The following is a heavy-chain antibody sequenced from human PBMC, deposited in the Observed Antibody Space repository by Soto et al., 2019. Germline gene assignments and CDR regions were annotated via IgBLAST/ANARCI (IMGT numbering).Heavy chain of an antibody. CDR3: VRGDSGGLFPFDP. D-gene: IGHD3-22*01. CDR1: GYTFTSYD. J-gene: IGHJ5*02. Sequence: QVQLVQPGAEVKKPGASVKVSCKASGYTFTSYDINWVRQATGQGLEWMGWMNPNSGNTGYAQKFQGRVTMTRNTSVSPAYFERSSLRSAATAVYYWVRGDSGGLFPFDPWGQGTLFAVSS. V-gene: IGHV1-8*01. CDR2: MNPNSGNT.